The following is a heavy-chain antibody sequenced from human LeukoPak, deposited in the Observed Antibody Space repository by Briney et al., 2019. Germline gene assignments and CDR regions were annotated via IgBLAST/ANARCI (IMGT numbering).Heavy chain of an antibody. D-gene: IGHD6-19*01. J-gene: IGHJ4*02. CDR1: GFTFSSCA. Sequence: GGSLRLSCAASGFTFSSCAMNWVHQAPGKGLEWVSAISTSGGSTHYADSVKGRFTIYRDNSKNTLYLQMDSLRAEDTAEYYCAKPTGYSSGWYMNFDYWGQGTLVTVSS. CDR2: ISTSGGST. CDR3: AKPTGYSSGWYMNFDY. V-gene: IGHV3-23*01.